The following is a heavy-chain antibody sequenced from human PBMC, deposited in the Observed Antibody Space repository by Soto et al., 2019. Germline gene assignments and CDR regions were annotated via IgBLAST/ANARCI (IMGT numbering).Heavy chain of an antibody. CDR2: INPSGGST. CDR3: ARGGSMWDYYYYGMDV. J-gene: IGHJ6*02. D-gene: IGHD1-26*01. CDR1: GYTFTSYY. V-gene: IGHV1-46*01. Sequence: ASVKVSCKASGYTFTSYYMHWVRQAPGQGLEWMGIINPSGGSTSYAQKFQGRVTMTRDTSTSTVYMELSSLRSEDTAVYYCARGGSMWDYYYYGMDVWGQGTTVTVSS.